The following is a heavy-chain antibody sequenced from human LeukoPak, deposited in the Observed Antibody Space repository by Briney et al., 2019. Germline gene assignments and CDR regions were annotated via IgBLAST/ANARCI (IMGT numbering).Heavy chain of an antibody. V-gene: IGHV3-48*01. CDR3: ARIQGVVVMNY. J-gene: IGHJ4*02. D-gene: IGHD3-22*01. CDR2: ISSSSSTI. Sequence: GGSLRLSCAASGFTFSSYEMNWVRQAPGKGLEWVSYISSSSSTIYYADSVKGRFTISRDNAKNSLYLQMNSLRAEDTAVYYCARIQGVVVMNYWGQGTLVTVSS. CDR1: GFTFSSYE.